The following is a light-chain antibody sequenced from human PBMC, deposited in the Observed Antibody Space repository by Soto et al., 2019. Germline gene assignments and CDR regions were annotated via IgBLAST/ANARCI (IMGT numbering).Light chain of an antibody. V-gene: IGLV2-14*01. CDR2: DVS. J-gene: IGLJ2*01. Sequence: QSVLTQPASVSGSPGRSITISCTGTSSDVAAYNYVSWYQQHPGKAPKLMIYDVSNRPSGVSNRFSGSKSGNTASLTISGLQAEDEADYYCSSYTSGSTDVVFGGGTKVTVL. CDR1: SSDVAAYNY. CDR3: SSYTSGSTDVV.